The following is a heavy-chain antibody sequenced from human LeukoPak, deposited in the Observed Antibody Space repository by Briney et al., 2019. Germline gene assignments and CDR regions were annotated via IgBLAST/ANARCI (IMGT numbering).Heavy chain of an antibody. CDR1: GFTFSRSW. CDR3: ARDGEAASGYASGGFDS. CDR2: IKSDESST. J-gene: IGHJ4*02. Sequence: PGGSLRLSCAASGFTFSRSWMHWVRQAPWEGLVWVSRIKSDESSTTYADSVKGRFTISRDNAKNTVYLQMNSLRVEDTAVYYCARDGEAASGYASGGFDSWGQGTLVTVSS. D-gene: IGHD5-12*01. V-gene: IGHV3-74*01.